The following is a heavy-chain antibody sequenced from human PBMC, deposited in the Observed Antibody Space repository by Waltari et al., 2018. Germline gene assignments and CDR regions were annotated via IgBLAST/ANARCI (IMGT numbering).Heavy chain of an antibody. CDR2: IYHSGST. J-gene: IGHJ6*03. V-gene: IGHV4-38-2*02. Sequence: QVQLQESGPGLVKPSETLSLTCAVSGYSISSGYYWGWIRQPPGKGLEWIGSIYHSGSTYYNPSLKSRVTISVDTSKNQFSLKLSSVTAADTAVYYCARDSPYYDILTGYYYYMDVWGKGTTVTVSS. CDR3: ARDSPYYDILTGYYYYMDV. D-gene: IGHD3-9*01. CDR1: GYSISSGYY.